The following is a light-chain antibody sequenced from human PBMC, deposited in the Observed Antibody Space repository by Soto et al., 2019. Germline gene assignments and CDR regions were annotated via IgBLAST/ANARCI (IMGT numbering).Light chain of an antibody. V-gene: IGKV3-20*01. J-gene: IGKJ5*01. CDR1: QSVSSSY. Sequence: EIVLTQAPGTLSLSPGEIATLSCSASQSVSSSYLAWYQQKPGQAPRLLIYGASSRATGIPDRFSGSGSGTDFTLTISRLEPEDFAVYYCQQYGSSPTFGQGTRLEIK. CDR3: QQYGSSPT. CDR2: GAS.